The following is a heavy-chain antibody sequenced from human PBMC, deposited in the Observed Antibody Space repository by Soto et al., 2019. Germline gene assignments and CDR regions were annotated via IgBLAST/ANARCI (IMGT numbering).Heavy chain of an antibody. J-gene: IGHJ4*02. Sequence: GGSLRLSCAASGFTFSSYGMHWVRQAPGKGLEWVAVISYDGSNKYYADSVKGRFTISRDNSKNTLYLQMNSLRAEDTAVYYCAKRAGTVVVITPYYFDYWGQGTLVTVSS. D-gene: IGHD3-22*01. CDR1: GFTFSSYG. V-gene: IGHV3-30*18. CDR2: ISYDGSNK. CDR3: AKRAGTVVVITPYYFDY.